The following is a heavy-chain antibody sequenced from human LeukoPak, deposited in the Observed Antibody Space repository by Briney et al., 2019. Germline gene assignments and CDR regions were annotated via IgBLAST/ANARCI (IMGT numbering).Heavy chain of an antibody. CDR3: AKDLQVSYYDSSGYFDY. V-gene: IGHV3-23*01. CDR1: GFTFSSYG. J-gene: IGHJ4*02. Sequence: GGSLRLSCAASGFTFSSYGMSWVRQAPGKGLEWVSAISGSGGSTYYADSVKGRFTISRDNSKNTLYLQMNSLRAEDTAVYYCAKDLQVSYYDSSGYFDYWGQGTLVTVSS. CDR2: ISGSGGST. D-gene: IGHD3-22*01.